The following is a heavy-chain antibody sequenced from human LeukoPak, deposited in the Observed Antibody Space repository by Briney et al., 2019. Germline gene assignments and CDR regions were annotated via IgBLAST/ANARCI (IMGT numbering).Heavy chain of an antibody. Sequence: TGGPLRLSCAASGFTFSSYSMNWVRQAPGKGLEWVSSISSSSSYIYYADSVKGRFTISRDNAKNSLYLQMNSLRAEDTAVYYCASLGCSSTSCGIDYGGQGTLVTVSS. CDR2: ISSSSSYI. D-gene: IGHD2-2*01. J-gene: IGHJ4*02. CDR1: GFTFSSYS. CDR3: ASLGCSSTSCGIDY. V-gene: IGHV3-21*01.